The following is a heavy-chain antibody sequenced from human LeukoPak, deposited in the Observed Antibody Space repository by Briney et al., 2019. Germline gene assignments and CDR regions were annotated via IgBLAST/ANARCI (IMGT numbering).Heavy chain of an antibody. CDR2: IYYNGST. D-gene: IGHD4-11*01. Sequence: SDTLSLIRSVCGLSIRCYYWIWLRQPPGRGLVGIWYIYYNGSTNYNPSLKSRITLSVDTSANQSSMKLSSVTSADTAIYYCARLRGNYFPDYWGQGTLVPVSA. CDR3: ARLRGNYFPDY. V-gene: IGHV4-59*07. J-gene: IGHJ4*02. CDR1: GLSIRCYY.